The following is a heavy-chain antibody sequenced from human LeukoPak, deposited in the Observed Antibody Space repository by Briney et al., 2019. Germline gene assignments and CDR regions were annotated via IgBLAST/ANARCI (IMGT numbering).Heavy chain of an antibody. CDR1: GFTFSSYA. V-gene: IGHV3-23*01. CDR3: AKRSGIYDSDNWFDP. D-gene: IGHD3-22*01. CDR2: ISGSGGST. Sequence: TGGSLRLSCAASGFTFSSYAMSWVRQAPGKGLEWVSAISGSGGSTYYADSVKGRFTISRDNSKNTLYLQMNSLRAEDTAVYYCAKRSGIYDSDNWFDPWGQGTLVTVSS. J-gene: IGHJ5*02.